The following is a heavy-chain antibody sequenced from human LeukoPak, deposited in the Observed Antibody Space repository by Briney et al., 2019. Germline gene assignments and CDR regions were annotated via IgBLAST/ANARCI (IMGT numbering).Heavy chain of an antibody. CDR3: AKGSPCYDFWSGYYYYYYYGMDV. V-gene: IGHV3-23*01. D-gene: IGHD3-3*01. CDR2: ISGSGGST. Sequence: PGGSLRLSCAASGFTFSSYSMNWVRQAPGKGLEWVSAISGSGGSTYYADSVKGRFTISRDNSKNTLYLQMNSLRAEDTAVYYCAKGSPCYDFWSGYYYYYYYGMDVWGQGTTVTVSS. J-gene: IGHJ6*02. CDR1: GFTFSSYS.